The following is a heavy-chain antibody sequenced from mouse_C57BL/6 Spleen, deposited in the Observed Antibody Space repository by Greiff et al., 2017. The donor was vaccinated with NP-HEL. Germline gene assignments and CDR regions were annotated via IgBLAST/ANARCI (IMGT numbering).Heavy chain of an antibody. CDR1: GYTFTSYW. J-gene: IGHJ2*01. CDR2: INPSNGGT. CDR3: ARQEVVKDYFDY. D-gene: IGHD1-1*01. V-gene: IGHV1-53*01. Sequence: QVQLQQSGTELVKPGASVKLSCKASGYTFTSYWMHWVKQRPGQGLEWIGNINPSNGGTNYNEKFKSKATLTVDKSSSTAYMQLSSLTSEDSAVYYCARQEVVKDYFDYWGQGTTLTVSS.